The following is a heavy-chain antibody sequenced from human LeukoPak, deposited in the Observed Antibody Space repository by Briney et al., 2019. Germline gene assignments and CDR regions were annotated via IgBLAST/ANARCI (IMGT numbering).Heavy chain of an antibody. CDR2: IYYSGST. J-gene: IGHJ6*02. V-gene: IGHV4-59*08. CDR3: ARHYYDSSGKSLGYYYGMDV. CDR1: GGSISSYY. Sequence: SETLSLTCTVSGGSISSYYWSWIRQPPGKGLEWIGYIYYSGSTNYNPSLKSRVTISVDTSKNQFSLKLSSVTAADTAVYYCARHYYDSSGKSLGYYYGMDVWGQGTTVTVSS. D-gene: IGHD3-22*01.